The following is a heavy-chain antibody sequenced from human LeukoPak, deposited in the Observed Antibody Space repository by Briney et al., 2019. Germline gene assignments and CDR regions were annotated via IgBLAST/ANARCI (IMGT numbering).Heavy chain of an antibody. CDR1: GYTFTSYD. V-gene: IGHV1-8*01. CDR2: MNPNSGTT. D-gene: IGHD3-9*01. Sequence: ASVKVSCKASGYTFTSYDINWVRQATGQGLEWMGWMNPNSGTTGYAQKFQGRVTMTRNTSISTAYMELSSLRSEDTAVYYCAGQILTGNWFDPWGQGTLVTVSS. CDR3: AGQILTGNWFDP. J-gene: IGHJ5*02.